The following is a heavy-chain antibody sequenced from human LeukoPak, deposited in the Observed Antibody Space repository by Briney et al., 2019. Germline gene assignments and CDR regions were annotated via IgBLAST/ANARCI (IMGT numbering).Heavy chain of an antibody. Sequence: GGSLRLSCVASGFTFRTYWMHWVRQAPGKGLLWVSRINGDGSSTNYADSVKGRFTISRDNAKNTLYLQMNSLRAEDTAVYYCAGASTTVPNLLDNWGQGTLVTVSS. CDR3: AGASTTVPNLLDN. D-gene: IGHD4-17*01. CDR1: GFTFRTYW. CDR2: INGDGSST. V-gene: IGHV3-74*01. J-gene: IGHJ4*02.